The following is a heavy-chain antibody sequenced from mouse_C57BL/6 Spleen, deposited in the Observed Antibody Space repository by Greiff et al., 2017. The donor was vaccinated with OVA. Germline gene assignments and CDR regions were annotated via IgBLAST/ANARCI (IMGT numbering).Heavy chain of an antibody. Sequence: VKLQESGAELVRPGASVTLSCKASGYTFTDYEMHWVKQTPVHGLEWIGAIDPETGGTAYNQKFKGKAILTADKSSSTAYMELRSLTSEDSAVYYCTRQTTVVDYWGQGTTLTVSS. CDR1: GYTFTDYE. CDR2: IDPETGGT. J-gene: IGHJ2*01. CDR3: TRQTTVVDY. V-gene: IGHV1-15*01. D-gene: IGHD1-1*01.